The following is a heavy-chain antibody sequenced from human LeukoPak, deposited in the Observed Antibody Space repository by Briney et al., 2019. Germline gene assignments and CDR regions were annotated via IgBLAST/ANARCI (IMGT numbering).Heavy chain of an antibody. V-gene: IGHV3-33*08. CDR3: ARDLGSSSSFSYYYYGMDV. D-gene: IGHD6-13*01. J-gene: IGHJ6*02. Sequence: PGRSLRLSCAASGFTFSSYGMHWVRQAPGKGLEWVAVIWCDGSNKYYADSVKGRFTISRDNSKNTLYLQMNSLRAEDTAVYYCARDLGSSSSFSYYYYGMDVWGQGTTVTVSS. CDR1: GFTFSSYG. CDR2: IWCDGSNK.